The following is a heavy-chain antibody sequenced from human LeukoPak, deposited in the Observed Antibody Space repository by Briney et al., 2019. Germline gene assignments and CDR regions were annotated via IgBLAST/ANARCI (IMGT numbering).Heavy chain of an antibody. CDR2: IYYSGST. J-gene: IGHJ4*02. D-gene: IGHD1-14*01. CDR1: DEPFSGYY. Sequence: SETLFLTCAISDEPFSGYYWGWIRQPPGKGLEWIGYIYYSGSTNYNPSLKSRVTISVDTSKNQFSLKLSSVTAADTAVYYCAITIPLDYWGQGTLVTVSS. V-gene: IGHV4-59*01. CDR3: AITIPLDY.